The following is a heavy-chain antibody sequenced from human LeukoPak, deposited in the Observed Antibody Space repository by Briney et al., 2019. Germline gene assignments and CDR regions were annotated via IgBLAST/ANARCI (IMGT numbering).Heavy chain of an antibody. J-gene: IGHJ4*02. CDR1: GASLSDYY. CDR2: ISDTGKT. Sequence: PSETLSLTCNVSGASLSDYYWGWIRQSPAKGLEWLGYISDTGKTDYNPSLNSRGTLSLDTSKNQFSLRLASVTAADTAVYYCVTGYYEPFDNWGQGTLATVSS. D-gene: IGHD3-3*01. V-gene: IGHV4-59*01. CDR3: VTGYYEPFDN.